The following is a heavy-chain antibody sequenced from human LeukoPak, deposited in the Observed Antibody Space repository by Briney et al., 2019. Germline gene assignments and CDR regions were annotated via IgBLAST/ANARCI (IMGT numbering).Heavy chain of an antibody. Sequence: SETLSLTCNVSGGSVTSYFWNWVRQTPGEGPEWIGYISSSETMDYGPSFKSRVTMSLDTSKNQFSLKLSSVTAADTAVYYCARDPSWNYWFDPWGQGTLVTVSS. CDR1: GGSVTSYF. J-gene: IGHJ5*02. D-gene: IGHD1-7*01. CDR2: ISSSETM. CDR3: ARDPSWNYWFDP. V-gene: IGHV4-59*02.